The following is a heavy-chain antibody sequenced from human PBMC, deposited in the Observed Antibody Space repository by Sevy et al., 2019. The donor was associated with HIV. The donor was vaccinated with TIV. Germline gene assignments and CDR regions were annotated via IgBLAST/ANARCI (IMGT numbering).Heavy chain of an antibody. CDR2: INHSGST. D-gene: IGHD3-10*01. CDR1: GGSFSGYY. V-gene: IGHV4-34*01. CDR3: ARGPSLITMVRGVMGDP. J-gene: IGHJ5*02. Sequence: SETLSLTCAVYGGSFSGYYWSWIRQPPGKGLEWIGEINHSGSTNYNPSLKSRVTISVDTSKNQFSLKLSSVTAADTAVYYCARGPSLITMVRGVMGDPWGQGTLVIVSS.